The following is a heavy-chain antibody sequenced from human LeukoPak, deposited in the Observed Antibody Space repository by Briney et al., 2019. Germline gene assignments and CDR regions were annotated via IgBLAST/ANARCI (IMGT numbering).Heavy chain of an antibody. Sequence: KPSQTLSLTYTVSGGSISSADYYWTWIRQPPGKGLEWIGYIYYSGTTYYNPSLKSRVTISLDTSKNQFPLKLSSVTAADTAVYYCARDSSPFDYWGQGTLVTVSS. CDR2: IYYSGTT. J-gene: IGHJ4*02. CDR3: ARDSSPFDY. CDR1: GGSISSADYY. D-gene: IGHD4-11*01. V-gene: IGHV4-30-4*08.